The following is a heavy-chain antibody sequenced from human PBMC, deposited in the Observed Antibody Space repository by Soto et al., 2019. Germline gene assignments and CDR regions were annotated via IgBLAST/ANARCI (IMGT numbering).Heavy chain of an antibody. CDR1: GGSFSGYY. Sequence: LSLTCAVYGGSFSGYYWSWIRQPPGKGLEWIGEINHSGSTNYNPSLKSRVTISVDTSKNQFSLKLSSVTAADTAVYYCARSTVLRFLEWLSPHFDYWGQGTLVTVSS. J-gene: IGHJ4*02. CDR3: ARSTVLRFLEWLSPHFDY. D-gene: IGHD3-3*01. CDR2: INHSGST. V-gene: IGHV4-34*01.